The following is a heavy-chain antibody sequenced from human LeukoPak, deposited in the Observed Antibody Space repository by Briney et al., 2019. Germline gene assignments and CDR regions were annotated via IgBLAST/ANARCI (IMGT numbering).Heavy chain of an antibody. Sequence: GGSLRLSCAASGFTFSSYAMSWVRQAPGKGLEWVSAISGSGGSTYYADSVKGRFTISRDNSKNTLYLQMNSPRAEDTAVYYCAKGSYYDSSGSFYFDYWGQGTLVTVSS. D-gene: IGHD3-22*01. V-gene: IGHV3-23*01. CDR3: AKGSYYDSSGSFYFDY. CDR2: ISGSGGST. J-gene: IGHJ4*02. CDR1: GFTFSSYA.